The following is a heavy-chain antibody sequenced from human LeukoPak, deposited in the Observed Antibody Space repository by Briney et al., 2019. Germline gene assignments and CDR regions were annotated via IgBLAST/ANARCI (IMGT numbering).Heavy chain of an antibody. CDR1: GGSFSGYY. D-gene: IGHD3-22*01. Sequence: SETLSLTCAVYGGSFSGYYWSWIRQPPGKGLEWIGEINHSGSTNYNPSLKSRVTISVDTSKNQFSLKLSSVTAADTAVYYCARLNPSYYDDSSGYYRYWGQGTLVTVSS. J-gene: IGHJ4*02. CDR2: INHSGST. V-gene: IGHV4-34*01. CDR3: ARLNPSYYDDSSGYYRY.